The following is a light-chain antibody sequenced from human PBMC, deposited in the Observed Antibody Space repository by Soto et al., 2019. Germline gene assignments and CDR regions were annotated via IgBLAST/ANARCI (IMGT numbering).Light chain of an antibody. CDR3: QQGYTTPIT. CDR1: QDINNY. Sequence: DIQMTQSPASLSASVGDRVTIAWQASQDINNYLNWYQQKPGKAPKLLIYATSTLESGVPSRFSGSGSGTDFTLTISSLQPEDFATYHCQQGYTTPITFGQGTRLEI. CDR2: ATS. J-gene: IGKJ5*01. V-gene: IGKV1-39*01.